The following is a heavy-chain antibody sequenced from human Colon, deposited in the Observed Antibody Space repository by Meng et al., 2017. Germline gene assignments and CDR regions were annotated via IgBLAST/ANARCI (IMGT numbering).Heavy chain of an antibody. CDR1: GDSVSSNSYY. D-gene: IGHD1-26*01. V-gene: IGHV4-31*03. CDR3: ARYPLAVGPTDRGLDS. Sequence: QVQLQESGPRLVKPSQTLSLTCTVSGDSVSSNSYYWTWIRQHPGTGLEWIGYIYSGGISHYNPSLKSRITMSIDTSKNQFSLQLTSVTAADTAIYYCARYPLAVGPTDRGLDSWGQGTLVTVSS. CDR2: IYSGGIS. J-gene: IGHJ4*02.